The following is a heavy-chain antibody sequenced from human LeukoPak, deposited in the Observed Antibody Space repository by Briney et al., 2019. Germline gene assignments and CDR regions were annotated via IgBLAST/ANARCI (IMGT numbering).Heavy chain of an antibody. J-gene: IGHJ4*02. V-gene: IGHV4-4*07. CDR3: ARDTYSGNYYFDY. CDR2: IYTSGST. CDR1: GGSISTHY. Sequence: SETLSLTCTGFGGSISTHYWNWIRQPAGKGLEWIGSIYTSGSTNYNPSLKSRVTMSVDTSKNQFSLKLSSVTAADTAVYYCARDTYSGNYYFDYWGQGTLVTVSS. D-gene: IGHD1-26*01.